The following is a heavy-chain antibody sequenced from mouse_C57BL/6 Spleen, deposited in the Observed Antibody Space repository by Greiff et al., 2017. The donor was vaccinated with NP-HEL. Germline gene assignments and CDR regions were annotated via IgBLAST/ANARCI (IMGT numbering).Heavy chain of an antibody. J-gene: IGHJ3*01. Sequence: EVQLVESGGGLVKPGGSLKLSCAASGFTFSDYGMHWVRQAPEKGLEWVAYISSGSSTIYYADTVKGRFTISRDNAKNTLFLQMTSLRSEDTAMYYCAKGGIYYDYDKFAYWGQGTLVTVSA. CDR1: GFTFSDYG. D-gene: IGHD2-4*01. V-gene: IGHV5-17*01. CDR2: ISSGSSTI. CDR3: AKGGIYYDYDKFAY.